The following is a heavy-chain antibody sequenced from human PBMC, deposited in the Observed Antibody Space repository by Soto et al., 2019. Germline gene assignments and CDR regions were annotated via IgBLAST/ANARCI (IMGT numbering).Heavy chain of an antibody. J-gene: IGHJ6*02. V-gene: IGHV3-33*01. Sequence: GGSLRLSCAASGITFNRNGMHWVRQAPGKGLECVSVIWYDGSKKYYSDSVKGRFTISRDNSKNTLYLQMDSVRAEDTAVYYCARDRSAGNYFYYGMDVGGQGTTVTVSS. D-gene: IGHD1-1*01. CDR1: GITFNRNG. CDR2: IWYDGSKK. CDR3: ARDRSAGNYFYYGMDV.